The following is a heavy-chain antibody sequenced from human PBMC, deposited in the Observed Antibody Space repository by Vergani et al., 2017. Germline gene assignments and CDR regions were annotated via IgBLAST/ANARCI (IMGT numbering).Heavy chain of an antibody. Sequence: DVHLAESGGGFFQPGGSLRLSCSASGFSFNSYWMHWVRQVPGKGLLWVSRIKSDGSITAYADSVKGRFTISRDNAQNTLYLQMNSLRAEDTAVYYCARGPWYSSSWLGDWFDPWGQGTLVTVSS. V-gene: IGHV3-74*03. D-gene: IGHD6-13*01. CDR3: ARGPWYSSSWLGDWFDP. J-gene: IGHJ5*02. CDR1: GFSFNSYW. CDR2: IKSDGSIT.